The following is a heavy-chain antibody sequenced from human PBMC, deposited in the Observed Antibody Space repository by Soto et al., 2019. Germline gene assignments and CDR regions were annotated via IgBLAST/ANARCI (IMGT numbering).Heavy chain of an antibody. CDR3: ARDVAEIAAAGTNYFDY. Sequence: GGSLRLSCAASGFTFSDYYMSWIRQAPGKGLEWVSYISSSGSALYYTASVKGRFTISRDNAKNSLYLQMNSLRADDTAVYYCARDVAEIAAAGTNYFDYWGQGTLVTVSS. CDR1: GFTFSDYY. J-gene: IGHJ4*02. CDR2: ISSSGSAL. V-gene: IGHV3-11*01. D-gene: IGHD6-13*01.